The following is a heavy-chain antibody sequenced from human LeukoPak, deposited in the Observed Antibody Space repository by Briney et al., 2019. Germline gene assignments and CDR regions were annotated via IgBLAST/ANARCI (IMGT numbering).Heavy chain of an antibody. J-gene: IGHJ4*02. CDR1: GGSFSGYY. V-gene: IGHV4-34*01. CDR3: ARGEGIDY. CDR2: INHSGST. Sequence: PSETLSLTCAVYGGSFSGYYWSWIRQPPGKGLEWIGEINHSGSTNYNPSLKSRVTISVDTSKNQFSLKLSSVTAADTAVYYCARGEGIDYWGQGTLVTVSS.